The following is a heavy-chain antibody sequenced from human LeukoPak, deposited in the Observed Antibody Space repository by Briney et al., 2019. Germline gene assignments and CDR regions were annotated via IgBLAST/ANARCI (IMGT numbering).Heavy chain of an antibody. Sequence: GGSLRLSCAASGFTFRAYWMSWVRQAPGKGLEWMANINQDGNEKDYVDSVKGRITISRDNARNSLYLQMNTLRAEDTAVYFCARLRYTYGKNFDYWGQGALVTVSS. V-gene: IGHV3-7*01. J-gene: IGHJ4*02. CDR2: INQDGNEK. D-gene: IGHD1-1*01. CDR3: ARLRYTYGKNFDY. CDR1: GFTFRAYW.